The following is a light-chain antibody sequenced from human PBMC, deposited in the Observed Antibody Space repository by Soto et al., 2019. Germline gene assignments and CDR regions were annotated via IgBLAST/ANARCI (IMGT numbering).Light chain of an antibody. CDR1: QSLLQTNGNTY. CDR2: LAT. V-gene: IGKV2-28*01. CDR3: MQAKQTPFT. J-gene: IGKJ4*01. Sequence: DIVMTQSPLSLHVTPGEPASISCRSSQSLLQTNGNTYLDWYLQKPGQSPELLISLATNRASGFPDRFSGSGSGTDFTLKISRVEAEDVGVYYCMQAKQTPFTFGGGTKLDIK.